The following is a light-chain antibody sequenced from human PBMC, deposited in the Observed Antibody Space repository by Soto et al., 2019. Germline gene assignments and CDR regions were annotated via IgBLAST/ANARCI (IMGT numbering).Light chain of an antibody. CDR1: QSISSIY. CDR3: QHFGGTTFT. CDR2: GAS. V-gene: IGKV3-20*01. J-gene: IGKJ5*01. Sequence: EIVLTQSPCTLSLSPGEGATLSCRASQSISSIYIAWYQQRPGQTPSLLIYGASTRDTGIPDRFSGSGSGTHFTLTISRLEPGDFAVYYCQHFGGTTFTFGQGTRLEIK.